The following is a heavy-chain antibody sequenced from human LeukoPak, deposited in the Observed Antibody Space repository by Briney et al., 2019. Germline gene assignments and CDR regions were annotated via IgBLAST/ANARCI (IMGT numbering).Heavy chain of an antibody. V-gene: IGHV3-48*01. CDR2: ISSSSSTI. D-gene: IGHD6-19*01. Sequence: GGSLRLSCAASGFTFSSYSMNWVRQAPGKGLEWVSYISSSSSTIYYADSVKVRFTISRDNAKNSLYLQMNSLRAEDTAVYYCASDFLGIAVAGTITGDYWGQGTLVTVYS. CDR1: GFTFSSYS. CDR3: ASDFLGIAVAGTITGDY. J-gene: IGHJ4*02.